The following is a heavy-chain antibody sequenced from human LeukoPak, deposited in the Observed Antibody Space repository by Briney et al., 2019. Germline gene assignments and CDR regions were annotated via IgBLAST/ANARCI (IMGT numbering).Heavy chain of an antibody. CDR3: ARGLWFGPKPEYFDY. CDR1: GFTFSSYW. Sequence: GSLRLSCAASGFTFSSYWMSWVRQAPGKGLEWVANIKQDGSEKYYVDSVKGRFTISRDTAKNSLYLQMSSLRAEDTAVYYCARGLWFGPKPEYFDYWGQGTLVTVSS. V-gene: IGHV3-7*01. D-gene: IGHD3-10*01. J-gene: IGHJ4*02. CDR2: IKQDGSEK.